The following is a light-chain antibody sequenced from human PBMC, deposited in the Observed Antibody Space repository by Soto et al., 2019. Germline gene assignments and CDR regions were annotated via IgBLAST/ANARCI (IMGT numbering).Light chain of an antibody. J-gene: IGKJ1*01. V-gene: IGKV1-5*01. Sequence: DIQMTQSPSTLSASVGDRVTITCRASQSISSWLAWYQQKPGKAPKLLIYDASSLESGVPSRFSGSGSGTEFTLTISSLQPDDFATYYXXXXNSYSWTFGQGTKVDIK. CDR3: XXXNSYSWT. CDR1: QSISSW. CDR2: DAS.